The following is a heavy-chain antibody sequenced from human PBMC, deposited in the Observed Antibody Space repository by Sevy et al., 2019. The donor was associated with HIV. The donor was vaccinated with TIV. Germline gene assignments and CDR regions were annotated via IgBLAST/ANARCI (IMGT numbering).Heavy chain of an antibody. CDR2: ISAYNGNT. J-gene: IGHJ4*02. Sequence: ASVKVSCKASDYTFSTQGFNWVRQAPGQGLEWMGWISAYNGNTKFAQKFQGRVTMTTDTSTRTAYMELRSLTSDDTSVYYWAGDWAPGYYCDAMGVKRDYCFTYWGKGARVTVS. V-gene: IGHV1-18*01. D-gene: IGHD3-22*01. CDR1: DYTFSTQG. CDR3: AGDWAPGYYCDAMGVKRDYCFTY.